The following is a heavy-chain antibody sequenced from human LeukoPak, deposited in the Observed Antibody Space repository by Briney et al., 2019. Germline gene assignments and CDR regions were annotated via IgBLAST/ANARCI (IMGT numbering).Heavy chain of an antibody. Sequence: PGGSLRLSCAASGFTFSSYAMTWVRQAPGKGLEWVSIISGSGDNTYYADSVKGRFTISRDNSQNTLYLQMNSLRPEDTAVYYCAKVSAYYYASGFDSWGQGTLVTVSS. D-gene: IGHD3-10*01. J-gene: IGHJ4*02. CDR1: GFTFSSYA. V-gene: IGHV3-23*01. CDR3: AKVSAYYYASGFDS. CDR2: ISGSGDNT.